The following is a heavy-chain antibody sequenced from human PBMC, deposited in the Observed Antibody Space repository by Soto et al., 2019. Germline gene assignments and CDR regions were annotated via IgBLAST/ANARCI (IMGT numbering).Heavy chain of an antibody. V-gene: IGHV4-31*03. D-gene: IGHD2-2*01. CDR3: AKLSCTSSTCYFPCWFDP. Sequence: QVQLQESGPGLVKPSETLSLTCTVSGDSISGGASFWSWIRQPPGKGLAWIANVYYSGSSYYNPSLKSRLTISVDTTTNQFSLQLKSMTAADTAVYYGAKLSCTSSTCYFPCWFDPWGQGTLVTVSS. CDR1: GDSISGGASF. J-gene: IGHJ5*02. CDR2: VYYSGSS.